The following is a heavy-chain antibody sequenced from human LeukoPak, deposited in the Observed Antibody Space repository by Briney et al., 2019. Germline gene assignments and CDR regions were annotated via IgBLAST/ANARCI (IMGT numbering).Heavy chain of an antibody. CDR3: ARDAAAVDY. V-gene: IGHV1-8*02. J-gene: IGHJ4*02. CDR1: GGTFSSYA. Sequence: ASVKVSCKASGGTFSSYAISWVRQAPGQGLEWMGWMNPNSGNTGYAQKFQGRVTMTRNTSISTAYMELSSLRSEDTAVYYCARDAAAVDYWGQGTLVTVSS. D-gene: IGHD2-2*01. CDR2: MNPNSGNT.